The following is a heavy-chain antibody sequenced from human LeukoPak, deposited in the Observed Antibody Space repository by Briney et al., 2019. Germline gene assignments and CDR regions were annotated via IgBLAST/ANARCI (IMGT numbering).Heavy chain of an antibody. CDR3: ARVRSRGLNYYGSGSYPFDP. Sequence: SETLSLTCTVSGGSISSSSYYWGWIRQPPGKGLEWIGSMYYSGSTYYNPSLKSRVTISVDTSKNQFSLKLSSVTAADTAVYYCARVRSRGLNYYGSGSYPFDPWGQGTLVTVSS. CDR1: GGSISSSSYY. CDR2: MYYSGST. J-gene: IGHJ5*02. V-gene: IGHV4-39*07. D-gene: IGHD3-10*01.